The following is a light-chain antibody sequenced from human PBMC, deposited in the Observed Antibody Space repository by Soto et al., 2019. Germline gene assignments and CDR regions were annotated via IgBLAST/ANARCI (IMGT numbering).Light chain of an antibody. CDR3: KQYNNWPPYT. J-gene: IGKJ2*01. Sequence: EGVMTQSPATLSASPGERVILSCRASQNIGSNLAWYQQRPGQAPRLLMYGASTRATETPARFSGSGSATDFNLTISSLQSEDFAVYYCKQYNNWPPYTFGQGTKLEIK. CDR2: GAS. CDR1: QNIGSN. V-gene: IGKV3-15*01.